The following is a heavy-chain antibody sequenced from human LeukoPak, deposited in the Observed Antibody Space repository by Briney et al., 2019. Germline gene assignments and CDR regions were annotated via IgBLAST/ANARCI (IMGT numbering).Heavy chain of an antibody. D-gene: IGHD1-26*01. V-gene: IGHV4-34*01. CDR1: GGSFSGYY. CDR3: ARDEVGAAH. J-gene: IGHJ4*02. CDR2: INHSGNI. Sequence: PSETLSLTCAVYGGSFSGYYWSWIRQPPGKGLEWIGEINHSGNINYNPSLKSRVTISIDTSKNQFSLKLSSVTAADTAVYYCARDEVGAAHWGRGTLVTVSS.